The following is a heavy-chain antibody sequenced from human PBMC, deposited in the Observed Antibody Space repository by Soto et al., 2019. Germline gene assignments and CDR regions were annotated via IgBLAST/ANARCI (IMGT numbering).Heavy chain of an antibody. D-gene: IGHD3-16*02. CDR1: GGSISSSSYY. Sequence: PSETLSLTCTVSGGSISSSSYYWGWIRQPPGKGLEWIGSIYYSGSTYYNPSLKSRVTISVDTSKNQFSLKLSSVTAADTAVYYCARNPRRYDYVWGSYRYTSYWGQGTLVTVS. CDR3: ARNPRRYDYVWGSYRYTSY. V-gene: IGHV4-39*01. J-gene: IGHJ4*02. CDR2: IYYSGST.